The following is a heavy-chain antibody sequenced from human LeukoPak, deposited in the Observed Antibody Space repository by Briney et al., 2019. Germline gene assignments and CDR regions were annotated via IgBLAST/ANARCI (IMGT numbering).Heavy chain of an antibody. J-gene: IGHJ4*02. V-gene: IGHV3-15*04. CDR1: GFTFSNAW. CDR2: IESKTDGGTT. CDR3: TTVMSCTNGVCYINDC. Sequence: GGSLRLSCAASGFTFSNAWMSWVRQAPGKGLEWVGRIESKTDGGTTDYAAPVKGRFTISRDDSKNTLYLQMNSLKTEDTAVYYCTTVMSCTNGVCYINDCWDQGTLVTVSS. D-gene: IGHD2-8*01.